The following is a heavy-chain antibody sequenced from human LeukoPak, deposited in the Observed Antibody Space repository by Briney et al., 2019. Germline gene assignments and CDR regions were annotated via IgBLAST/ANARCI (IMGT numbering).Heavy chain of an antibody. Sequence: ASVKVSCKASGYTFTSYGISWVRQAPGQGLEWMGWINTNTGNPTYAQGFTGRFVFSLDTSVSTAYLQISSLKAEDTAVYYCAREGDGYNYDAFDIWGQGTMVTVSS. V-gene: IGHV7-4-1*02. CDR3: AREGDGYNYDAFDI. CDR2: INTNTGNP. D-gene: IGHD5-24*01. CDR1: GYTFTSYG. J-gene: IGHJ3*02.